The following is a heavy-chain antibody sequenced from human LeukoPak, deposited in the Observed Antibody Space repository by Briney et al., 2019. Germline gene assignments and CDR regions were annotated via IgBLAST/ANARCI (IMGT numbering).Heavy chain of an antibody. CDR3: AGRAYYYDSSGYFY. D-gene: IGHD3-22*01. CDR1: GFTFSSYA. CDR2: ISGSGGST. V-gene: IGHV3-23*01. J-gene: IGHJ4*02. Sequence: GGSLRLSCAASGFTFSSYAMSWVRQAPGKGLEWVSAISGSGGSTYYADSVKGRFTISRDNSENTLYLQMNSLRAEDTAVYYCAGRAYYYDSSGYFYWGQGTLVTVSS.